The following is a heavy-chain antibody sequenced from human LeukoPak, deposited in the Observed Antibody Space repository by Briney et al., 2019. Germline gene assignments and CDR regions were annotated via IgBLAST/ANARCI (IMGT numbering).Heavy chain of an antibody. Sequence: PGGSLRLSCAASGFTFSSYGMHWVRQAPGKGLEWVAVIWYDGSNKYYADSVKGRFTISRDNSKNTLYLQMNSLRAEDTAVYYCARDPLRIWEAADPYYYYDIDVWGRAITVS. CDR3: ARDPLRIWEAADPYYYYDIDV. D-gene: IGHD2-21*01. CDR2: IWYDGSNK. CDR1: GFTFSSYG. J-gene: IGHJ6*02. V-gene: IGHV3-33*01.